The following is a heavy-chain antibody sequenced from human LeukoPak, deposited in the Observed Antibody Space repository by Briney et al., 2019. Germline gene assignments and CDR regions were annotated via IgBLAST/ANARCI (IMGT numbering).Heavy chain of an antibody. CDR1: GYTFTGYY. V-gene: IGHV1-2*02. CDR3: ARWTGKSMIVVVGRGSHFDY. J-gene: IGHJ4*02. D-gene: IGHD3-22*01. CDR2: INPNSGGT. Sequence: GESLKVSCKASGYTFTGYYMHWVRQAPGQGLEWMGWINPNSGGTNYAQKFQGRVTMTRDTTISTAYMELSRLRSDDTAVYYCARWTGKSMIVVVGRGSHFDYWGQGTLVTVSS.